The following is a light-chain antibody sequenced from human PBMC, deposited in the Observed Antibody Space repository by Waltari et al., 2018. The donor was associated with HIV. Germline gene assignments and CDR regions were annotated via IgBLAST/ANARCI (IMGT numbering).Light chain of an antibody. V-gene: IGKV3-15*01. Sequence: EIVMTQSPITLSLSQGERATLSCRASENIDTNLAWYQQTLGQAPRLLMYGASTRATGIPARFSGSGSGRDFTLTISSLQSEDFVVYYCHQYNEWPRTFGQGTKVEV. CDR3: HQYNEWPRT. CDR1: ENIDTN. CDR2: GAS. J-gene: IGKJ1*01.